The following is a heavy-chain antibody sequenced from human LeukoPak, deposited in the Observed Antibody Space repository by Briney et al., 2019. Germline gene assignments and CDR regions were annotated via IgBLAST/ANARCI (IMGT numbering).Heavy chain of an antibody. CDR2: INSGSSTI. CDR1: RFTFSSYS. D-gene: IGHD6-19*01. J-gene: IGHJ3*02. CDR3: ARDGVVVAGTRRAFDI. V-gene: IGHV3-48*01. Sequence: QAGGSLRLSCAGSRFTFSSYSMNWVRQAPGKGLEWVSYINSGSSTIYYADSVKGRFTISRGNAKNSLYLQMNSLRGEDTAVYYCARDGVVVAGTRRAFDIWGQGTMVTVSS.